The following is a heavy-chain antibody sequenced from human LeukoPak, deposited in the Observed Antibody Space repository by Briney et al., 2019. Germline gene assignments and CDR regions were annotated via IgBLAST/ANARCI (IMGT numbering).Heavy chain of an antibody. CDR1: GFSFSSYT. CDR3: ARGRNYYSSGWFRNYYFDL. CDR2: ISTSSNYI. Sequence: PGGSLRLSCAASGFSFSSYTMNWVRQAPGKGLEWVSSISTSSNYIYYADSVKGRFTISRDNAKNSLYLQMNSLRADDTAVYYCARGRNYYSSGWFRNYYFDLWGRGTLVTVSS. D-gene: IGHD6-19*01. J-gene: IGHJ2*01. V-gene: IGHV3-21*01.